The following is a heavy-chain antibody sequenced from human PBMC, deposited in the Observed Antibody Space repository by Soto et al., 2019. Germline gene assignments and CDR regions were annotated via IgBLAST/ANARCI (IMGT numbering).Heavy chain of an antibody. J-gene: IGHJ4*02. CDR2: ISAYNGNT. D-gene: IGHD3-3*01. Sequence: ASVKVSCKASGYSFTGYFVHWVRQAPGQGLEWMGWISAYNGNTNYAQKLQGRVTMTTDTSTSTAYMELRSLRSDDTAVYYCTRDRGITIFGVVIGLNRYDYWGQGTLVTVSS. V-gene: IGHV1-18*04. CDR3: TRDRGITIFGVVIGLNRYDY. CDR1: GYSFTGYF.